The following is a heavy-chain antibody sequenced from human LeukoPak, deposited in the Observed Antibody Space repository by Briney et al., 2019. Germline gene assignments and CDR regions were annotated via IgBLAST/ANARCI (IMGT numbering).Heavy chain of an antibody. J-gene: IGHJ6*03. Sequence: PSETLSLTCTVSGGSISSSSYYWGWIRQPPGKGLEWIGYIYYSGSTNYNPSLKSRVTISVDTSKNQFSLKLSSVTAADTAVYYCARVPGWQLWPYYYMDVWGKGTTVTVSS. CDR1: GGSISSSSYY. CDR3: ARVPGWQLWPYYYMDV. D-gene: IGHD5-18*01. CDR2: IYYSGST. V-gene: IGHV4-61*05.